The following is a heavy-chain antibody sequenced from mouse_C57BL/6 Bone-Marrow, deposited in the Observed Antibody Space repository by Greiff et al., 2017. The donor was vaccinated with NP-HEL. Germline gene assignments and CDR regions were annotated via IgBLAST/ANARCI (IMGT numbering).Heavy chain of an antibody. CDR1: GYTFTEYT. J-gene: IGHJ3*01. Sequence: QVQLKQSGAELVKPGASVKLSCKASGYTFTEYTIHWVKQRSGQGLEWIGWFYPGSGSIKYNEKFKDKATLTADKSSSTVYMELSSLTSEDSAVYFCARHEKIHDGYPVWFAYWGQGTLVTVSA. V-gene: IGHV1-62-2*01. CDR2: FYPGSGSI. D-gene: IGHD2-3*01. CDR3: ARHEKIHDGYPVWFAY.